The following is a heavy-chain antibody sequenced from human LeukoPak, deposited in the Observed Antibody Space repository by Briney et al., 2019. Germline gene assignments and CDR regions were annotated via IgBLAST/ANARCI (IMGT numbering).Heavy chain of an antibody. J-gene: IGHJ5*02. V-gene: IGHV1-24*01. CDR2: FDPEDGET. CDR1: GYTLTELS. Sequence: GASVEVSCKVSGYTLTELSMHWVRQAPGKGLEWMGGFDPEDGETIYAQKFQGRVTMTEDTSTDTAYMELSSLRSEDTAVYYCATAEPGIAAAGNDWFDPWGQGTLVTVSS. CDR3: ATAEPGIAAAGNDWFDP. D-gene: IGHD6-13*01.